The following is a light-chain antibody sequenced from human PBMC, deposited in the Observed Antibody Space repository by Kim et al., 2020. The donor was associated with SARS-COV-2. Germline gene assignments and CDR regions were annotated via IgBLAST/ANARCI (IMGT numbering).Light chain of an antibody. J-gene: IGLJ1*01. CDR2: GRN. Sequence: SSELTQDPAVSVALGQTVKITCQGDSLRSYYASWYQQKPGQAPILVIYGRNNRPSGTPDRFSGHSSVNTASLTITGAQAEDEADYYCKSRDSTGKRWVFG. V-gene: IGLV3-19*01. CDR1: SLRSYY. CDR3: KSRDSTGKRWV.